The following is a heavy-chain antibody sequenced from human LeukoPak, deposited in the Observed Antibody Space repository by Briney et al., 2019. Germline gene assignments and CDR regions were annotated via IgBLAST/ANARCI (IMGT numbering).Heavy chain of an antibody. CDR2: IYHSGNS. D-gene: IGHD4-23*01. CDR3: ASHGGNLPGYFAL. J-gene: IGHJ2*01. V-gene: IGHV4-59*01. CDR1: GGSITSYY. Sequence: SETLSLTCSVSGGSITSYYWTWIQQTPGKGLEWIGYIYHSGNSNYNPSLRSRVTMSLDTSKNQFSLKLTSVTAADTAVYYCASHGGNLPGYFALWGRGTLVTVSS.